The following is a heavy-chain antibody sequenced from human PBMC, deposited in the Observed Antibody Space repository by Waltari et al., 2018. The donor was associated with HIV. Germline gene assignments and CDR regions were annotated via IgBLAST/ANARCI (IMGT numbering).Heavy chain of an antibody. CDR1: GFTFDDYA. J-gene: IGHJ4*02. V-gene: IGHV3-9*01. CDR2: ISWNSGSI. CDR3: AKDQGGYSSSWEYYFDY. D-gene: IGHD6-13*01. Sequence: EVQLVESGGGLVQPGRSLRLSCAASGFTFDDYAMHWVRPAPGKGLEWVSGISWNSGSIGYADSVKGRFTISRDNAKNSLYLQMNSLRAEDTALYYCAKDQGGYSSSWEYYFDYWGQGTLVTVSS.